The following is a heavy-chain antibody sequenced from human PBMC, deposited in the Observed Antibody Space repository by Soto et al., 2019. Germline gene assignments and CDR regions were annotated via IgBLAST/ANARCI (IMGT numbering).Heavy chain of an antibody. CDR3: AIDYYNSSDYYYY. D-gene: IGHD3-22*01. Sequence: QVQLVQSGAEVKKPGSSVKVSCKASGGTFSSYAISWVRQAPGQGLEWMGGIIPIFDTANYAQKFQGRVTITGEEFKSTAYMEVSGLRSEDTAGYYCAIDYYNSSDYYYYWGQGTLVTVSS. CDR1: GGTFSSYA. J-gene: IGHJ4*02. V-gene: IGHV1-69*01. CDR2: IIPIFDTA.